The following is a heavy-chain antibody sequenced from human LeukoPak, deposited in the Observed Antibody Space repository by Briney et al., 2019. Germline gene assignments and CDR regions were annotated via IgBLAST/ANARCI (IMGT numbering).Heavy chain of an antibody. J-gene: IGHJ3*02. CDR1: GGSISSYY. CDR3: ASLRGRDSSGYYYNAFDI. D-gene: IGHD3-22*01. Sequence: SETLSLTCTVSGGSISSYYWSWIRQPPGKGLEWIGYIYYSGSTNYNPSLKSRVTISVDTSKNQFSLKLSSVTAADTAVYYCASLRGRDSSGYYYNAFDIWGQGTMVTVSS. CDR2: IYYSGST. V-gene: IGHV4-59*01.